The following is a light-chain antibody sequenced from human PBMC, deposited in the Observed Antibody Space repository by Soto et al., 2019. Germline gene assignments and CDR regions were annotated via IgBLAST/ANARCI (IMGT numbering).Light chain of an antibody. CDR1: QAISNY. J-gene: IGKJ2*01. CDR2: AAS. Sequence: DLQMTQSPSAMSASVGDRVTITCRASQAISNYLAWFQQKPGKVPKRLIYAASSLQRWVTSSFGSRGSGTASTLTVNNRPREDLAFYYCLQHDSYPLTCGQGTKLEIK. CDR3: LQHDSYPLT. V-gene: IGKV1-17*03.